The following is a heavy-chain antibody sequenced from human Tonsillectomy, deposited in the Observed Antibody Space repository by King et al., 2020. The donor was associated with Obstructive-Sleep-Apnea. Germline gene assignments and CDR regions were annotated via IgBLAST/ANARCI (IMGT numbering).Heavy chain of an antibody. CDR3: ARSLLNFDRAFDI. D-gene: IGHD3-9*01. V-gene: IGHV4-59*01. CDR1: GGSISSYY. Sequence: VQLQESGPGLVKPSETLSLTCTVSGGSISSYYWSWIRQPPGKGLEWIGYIYYSGSTNYNPSLKSRVTISVDTSKNQFSLKLSSVTAADTAVYYCARSLLNFDRAFDIWGQGTMVTVSS. J-gene: IGHJ3*02. CDR2: IYYSGST.